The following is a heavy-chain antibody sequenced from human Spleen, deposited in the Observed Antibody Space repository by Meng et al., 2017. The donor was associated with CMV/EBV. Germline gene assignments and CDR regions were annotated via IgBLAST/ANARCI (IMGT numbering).Heavy chain of an antibody. CDR2: INPNSGGT. CDR3: ASGMYSSSGIGMDV. J-gene: IGHJ6*02. D-gene: IGHD6-6*01. Sequence: ASVKVSCKASGYTFTGYYMHWVRQAPGQGLEWMGWINPNSGGTNYAQKFQGRVTMTRDTSISTAYMELSRLRSDDTAAYYCASGMYSSSGIGMDVWGQGTTVTVSS. CDR1: GYTFTGYY. V-gene: IGHV1-2*02.